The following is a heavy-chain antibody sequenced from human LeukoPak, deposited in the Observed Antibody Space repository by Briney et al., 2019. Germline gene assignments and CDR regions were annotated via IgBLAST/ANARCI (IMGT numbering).Heavy chain of an antibody. CDR2: IYYSGNT. J-gene: IGHJ3*02. CDR3: ARVGDGTFDI. V-gene: IGHV4-59*01. D-gene: IGHD3-16*01. Sequence: SETLSLTCTVSGGSISSYYWSWLRQSPGKGLEWIGYIYYSGNTNYNPSLKSRVTISIDTSKNHFSLRLSSVTAADTAVYYCARVGDGTFDIWGRGTMVIVSS. CDR1: GGSISSYY.